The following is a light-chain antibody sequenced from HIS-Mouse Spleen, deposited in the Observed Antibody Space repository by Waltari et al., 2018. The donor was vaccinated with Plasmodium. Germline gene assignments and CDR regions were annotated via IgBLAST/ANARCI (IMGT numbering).Light chain of an antibody. CDR3: QAWDSSTVV. Sequence: SYELTQPPSVSVSPGQTASITCSGDKLGDKYACWYQQKPGQSPVLVIYQDSKRPSGIPGRFSGSNSGNNATLTISGTQAMDEADYDCQAWDSSTVVFGGGTKLTVL. CDR2: QDS. CDR1: KLGDKY. V-gene: IGLV3-1*01. J-gene: IGLJ2*01.